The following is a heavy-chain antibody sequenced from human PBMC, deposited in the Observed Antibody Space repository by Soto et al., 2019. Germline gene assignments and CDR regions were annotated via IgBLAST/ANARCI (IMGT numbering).Heavy chain of an antibody. D-gene: IGHD2-2*01. Sequence: QVQLVLSGAEVKKPGASVKVSCKASGYTFTSYGISWVRQAPGQGLEWMGWISAYNGNTNYAQKLQGRVTMTTDTSTSTAYMELRSLRSDDTAVYYCVREQDIVVVPAAMETDYWGQGTLVTVSS. CDR1: GYTFTSYG. J-gene: IGHJ4*02. CDR3: VREQDIVVVPAAMETDY. CDR2: ISAYNGNT. V-gene: IGHV1-18*01.